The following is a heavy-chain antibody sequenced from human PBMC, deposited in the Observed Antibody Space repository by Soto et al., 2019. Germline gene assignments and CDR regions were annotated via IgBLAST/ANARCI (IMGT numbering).Heavy chain of an antibody. V-gene: IGHV3-15*07. CDR2: IKSKTDGGTT. Sequence: EVQLVESGGGLVKPGGSLRLSCAASGFTFSNAWMNWVRQAPGKGLEWVGRIKSKTDGGTTDYAAPVKGRFTISRDHSKNTLYLQMNSLKTEDPAVYYCTASTVNNWFDPWGQGTLVTVSS. J-gene: IGHJ5*02. CDR3: TASTVNNWFDP. CDR1: GFTFSNAW. D-gene: IGHD4-17*01.